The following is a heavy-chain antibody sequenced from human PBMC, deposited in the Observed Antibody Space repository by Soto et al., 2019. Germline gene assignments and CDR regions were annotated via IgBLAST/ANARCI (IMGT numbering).Heavy chain of an antibody. CDR2: IWYDGNNK. CDR1: GFNFNKFG. CDR3: ARWGGSATVPYFDY. D-gene: IGHD3-10*01. V-gene: IGHV3-33*01. Sequence: QVQLVESGGGVVQPGRSLRLSCAASGFNFNKFGMLWVRQAPGKGLEWVAVIWYDGNNKYYADSMKLRLTISRDNYKNTMHIQMDSLRDEDTAVYYCARWGGSATVPYFDYWGQGILVTVSS. J-gene: IGHJ4*02.